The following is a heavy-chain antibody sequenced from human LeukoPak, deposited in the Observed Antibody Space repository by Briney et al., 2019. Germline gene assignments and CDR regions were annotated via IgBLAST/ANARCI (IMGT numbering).Heavy chain of an antibody. V-gene: IGHV4-39*02. D-gene: IGHD6-13*01. J-gene: IGHJ6*03. CDR2: IYYSGST. Sequence: TSETLSLTCTVSGGSISSSSSYWGWIRQPPGKGLEWIGSIYYSGSTYYNPSLKSRVTISVDTSKNQFSLKLSSMTAADTAVYYCARDHSSSWYPYYYYYMDVWGKGTTVTVSS. CDR3: ARDHSSSWYPYYYYYMDV. CDR1: GGSISSSSSY.